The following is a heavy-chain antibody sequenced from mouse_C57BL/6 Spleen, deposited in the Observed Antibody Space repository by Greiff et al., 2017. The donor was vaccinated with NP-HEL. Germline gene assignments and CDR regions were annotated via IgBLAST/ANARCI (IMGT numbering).Heavy chain of an antibody. J-gene: IGHJ2*01. CDR2: ISSGGSYT. CDR3: ARGGYYPSYFDY. CDR1: GFTFSSYG. Sequence: EVKLMESGGDLVKPGGSLKLSCAASGFTFSSYGMSWVRQTPDKRLEWVATISSGGSYTYYPDSVKGRFTISRDNAKNTLYLQMSSLKSEDTAMYYCARGGYYPSYFDYWGQGTTLTVSS. V-gene: IGHV5-6*01. D-gene: IGHD2-3*01.